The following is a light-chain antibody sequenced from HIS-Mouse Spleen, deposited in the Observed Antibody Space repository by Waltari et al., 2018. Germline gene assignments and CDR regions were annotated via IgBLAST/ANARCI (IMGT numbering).Light chain of an antibody. CDR1: RPNFGRTL. CDR3: AAWDDSLSGYV. Sequence: QLVLTQPPSASGTPGHRVTIPCSGSRPNFGRTLAYWYQHLPGSAPKLLIYRNNQRPSGVPDRFSGSKSGTSASLAISGLRSEDEADYYCAAWDDSLSGYVFGTGTKVTVL. CDR2: RNN. J-gene: IGLJ1*01. V-gene: IGLV1-47*01.